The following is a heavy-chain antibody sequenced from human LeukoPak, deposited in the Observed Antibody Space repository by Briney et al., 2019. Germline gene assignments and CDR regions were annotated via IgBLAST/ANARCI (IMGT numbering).Heavy chain of an antibody. CDR2: IDRSGGVL. CDR1: GFTFSDHY. CDR3: TRDPDRSSKVDF. V-gene: IGHV3-11*01. D-gene: IGHD3-22*01. J-gene: IGHJ4*02. Sequence: PGGSLRLSCAASGFTFSDHYMSWIRQTPGKGLEWVAYIDRSGGVLYYADSVKGRFTISRDNAKNSLFLQMNSLRAEDTAVYFCTRDPDRSSKVDFWGQGTLVTVSS.